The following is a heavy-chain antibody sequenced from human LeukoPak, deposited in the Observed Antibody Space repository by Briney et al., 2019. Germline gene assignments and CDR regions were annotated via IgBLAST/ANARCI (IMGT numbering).Heavy chain of an antibody. D-gene: IGHD3-22*01. CDR2: ISSNGGST. V-gene: IGHV3-64*01. J-gene: IGHJ3*02. CDR3: ARYYYDSSGYYAAFDI. Sequence: GGSLRLSCAASGFTFSSYAMHWGRQAPGKGLEYVSAISSNGGSTYYANSVKGRFTISRDNSKNTLYLQMGSLRAEDMAVYYCARYYYDSSGYYAAFDIWGQGTMVTVSS. CDR1: GFTFSSYA.